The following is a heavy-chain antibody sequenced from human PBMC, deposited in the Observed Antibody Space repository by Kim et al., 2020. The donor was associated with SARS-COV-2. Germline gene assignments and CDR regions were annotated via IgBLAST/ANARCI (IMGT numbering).Heavy chain of an antibody. V-gene: IGHV3-30*18. Sequence: GGSLRLSCAASGFTFSSYDMHWVRQAPGKGLEWVAVISYDGSNKYYSDSVKGRFTISRDKSKNTLYLQMNSLRAEDTAVYYCAKDPTDCSSTSCYRGWVYYYYGMDVWGQGTTVTVSS. CDR1: GFTFSSYD. J-gene: IGHJ6*02. CDR2: ISYDGSNK. D-gene: IGHD2-2*01. CDR3: AKDPTDCSSTSCYRGWVYYYYGMDV.